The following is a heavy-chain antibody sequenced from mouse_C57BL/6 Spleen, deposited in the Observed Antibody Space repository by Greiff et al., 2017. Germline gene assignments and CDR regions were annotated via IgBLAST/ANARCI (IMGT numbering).Heavy chain of an antibody. CDR3: ARVRTGAWFAY. V-gene: IGHV3-6*01. CDR2: ISYDGSN. D-gene: IGHD3-3*01. CDR1: GYSITSGYY. J-gene: IGHJ3*01. Sequence: EVKLLESGPGLVKPSQSLSLTCSVTGYSITSGYYWNWIRQFPGNKLEWMGYISYDGSNNYNPSLKNRISLTRDTSKNQFFLKLNSVTTEDTATYYCARVRTGAWFAYWGQGTLVTVSA.